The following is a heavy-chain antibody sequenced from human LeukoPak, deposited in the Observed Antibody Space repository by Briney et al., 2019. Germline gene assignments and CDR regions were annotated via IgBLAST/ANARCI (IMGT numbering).Heavy chain of an antibody. V-gene: IGHV3-23*01. Sequence: GGSLRLTCAVSGFTFSDYAMSWVRQAPGKGLEWVSAIGGGGGNTYYADSVKGRFTISRDSSKNTLYLQMNSLRAEDTAVYYCAKEGYNWTPAGYFDYWGQGTLVTVSS. D-gene: IGHD1-20*01. CDR2: IGGGGGNT. J-gene: IGHJ4*02. CDR3: AKEGYNWTPAGYFDY. CDR1: GFTFSDYA.